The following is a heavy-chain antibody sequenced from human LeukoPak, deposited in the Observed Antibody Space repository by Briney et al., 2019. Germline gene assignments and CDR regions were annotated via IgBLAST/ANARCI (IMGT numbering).Heavy chain of an antibody. J-gene: IGHJ4*02. D-gene: IGHD6-19*01. CDR2: IYSGGST. Sequence: GGSLRLSCAASGFTVRSNYMSWVRQAPGKGLEWVSVIYSGGSTYYADSVKGRFTISRDNSKNTLYLQMNSLRAEDTAVYYCARERLAAGTGGHYFDYWGQGTLVTVSS. CDR3: ARERLAAGTGGHYFDY. CDR1: GFTVRSNY. V-gene: IGHV3-66*01.